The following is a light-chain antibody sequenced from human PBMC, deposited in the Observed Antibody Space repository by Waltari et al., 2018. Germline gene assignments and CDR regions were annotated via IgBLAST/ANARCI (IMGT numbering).Light chain of an antibody. V-gene: IGLV1-51*01. Sequence: QSVLTQRPSVSAAAGQKVTISCSGSSSNIGKNSVSWYQQPPGTAPKLLLYDKNKRPSGVPDRFSGSKSGTSATLGITGLQTGDEADYYCGAGDSSLSIVLFGGGTKLTVL. CDR1: SSNIGKNS. CDR2: DKN. CDR3: GAGDSSLSIVL. J-gene: IGLJ2*01.